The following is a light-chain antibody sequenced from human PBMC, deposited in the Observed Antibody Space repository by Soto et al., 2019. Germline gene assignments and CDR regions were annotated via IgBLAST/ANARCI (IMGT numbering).Light chain of an antibody. J-gene: IGKJ5*01. V-gene: IGKV3D-15*01. CDR1: QSVSSN. Sequence: EIVMTQSPATLSVSPGERATLSCRASQSVSSNLAWYQQKPGQAPRLLIYSASARATGIPARFSGSGSGTEFTLIISSLQAEDFAVYYCQQYNNWPTCGQGTRLEIK. CDR3: QQYNNWPT. CDR2: SAS.